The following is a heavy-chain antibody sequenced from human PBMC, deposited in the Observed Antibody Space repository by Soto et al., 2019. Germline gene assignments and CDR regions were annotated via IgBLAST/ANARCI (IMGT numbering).Heavy chain of an antibody. V-gene: IGHV3-23*01. CDR3: GGDCSSTSCYDEGPDWFDP. J-gene: IGHJ5*02. D-gene: IGHD2-2*01. CDR2: ISGSGGST. CDR1: GFTFSSYA. Sequence: GGSLRLSCAASGFTFSSYAMSWVRQAPGKGLEWVSAISGSGGSTYYADSVKGRFTISRDNSKNKLYLQMNGLRAEDTAVYYCGGDCSSTSCYDEGPDWFDPWGQGTLVTVSS.